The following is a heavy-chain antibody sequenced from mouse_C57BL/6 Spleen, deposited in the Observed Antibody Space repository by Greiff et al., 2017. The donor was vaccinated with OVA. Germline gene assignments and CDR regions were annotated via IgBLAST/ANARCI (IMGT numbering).Heavy chain of an antibody. D-gene: IGHD1-1*01. Sequence: QVQLKQSGPELVKPGASVKISCKASGYAFSSSWMNWVKQRPGKGLEWIGRIYPGDGDTNYNGKFKGKATLTADKSSSTAYMQLSSLTSEDSAVYFCARDYYGSSPHWYFDVWGTGTTVTVSS. J-gene: IGHJ1*03. V-gene: IGHV1-82*01. CDR3: ARDYYGSSPHWYFDV. CDR1: GYAFSSSW. CDR2: IYPGDGDT.